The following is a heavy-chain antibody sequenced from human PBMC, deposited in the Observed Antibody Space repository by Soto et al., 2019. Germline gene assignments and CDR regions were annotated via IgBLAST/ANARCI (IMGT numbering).Heavy chain of an antibody. D-gene: IGHD4-17*01. CDR2: INPSGGST. CDR3: AFTHYGDYVSNWYFDL. Sequence: ASVNVSCKASGYTFTSYYMHWVRQAPGQGLEWMGIINPSGGSTSYAQKFQGRVTMTRDTSTSTVYMELSSLRSEDTAVYYCAFTHYGDYVSNWYFDLWGRGTLVTVSS. CDR1: GYTFTSYY. V-gene: IGHV1-46*03. J-gene: IGHJ2*01.